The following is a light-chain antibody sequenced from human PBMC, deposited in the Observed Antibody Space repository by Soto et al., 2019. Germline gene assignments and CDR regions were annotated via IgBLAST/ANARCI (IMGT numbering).Light chain of an antibody. V-gene: IGKV1-5*01. CDR1: QSISSW. Sequence: DIQMTQSPSTLSASVGDRVTITCRASQSISSWLAWYQQKPGKAPKLLIYDASRLESGVPSRFSGSGSGTEFTLTISSLQPDDFATYYCQQYNGYSPTVGQETKVDIK. CDR3: QQYNGYSPT. J-gene: IGKJ2*01. CDR2: DAS.